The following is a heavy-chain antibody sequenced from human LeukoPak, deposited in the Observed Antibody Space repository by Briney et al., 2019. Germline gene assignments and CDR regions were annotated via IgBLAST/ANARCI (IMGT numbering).Heavy chain of an antibody. CDR1: GGTFSSYA. D-gene: IGHD1-26*01. V-gene: IGHV1-69*01. CDR2: IIPIFGTA. J-gene: IGHJ6*02. Sequence: SVRVSCKASGGTFSSYAISWVRQAPGQGLEWMGGIIPIFGTANYAQKFQGRVTITADESTSTAYMELSSLRSEDTAVYYCARDSTEGREPRYYYYGMDVWGQGTTVTVSS. CDR3: ARDSTEGREPRYYYYGMDV.